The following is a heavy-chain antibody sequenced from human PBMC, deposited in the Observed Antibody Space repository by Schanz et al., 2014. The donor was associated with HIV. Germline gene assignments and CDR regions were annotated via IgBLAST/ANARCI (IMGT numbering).Heavy chain of an antibody. J-gene: IGHJ3*02. CDR2: ISSSGNTI. D-gene: IGHD6-19*01. CDR1: GITFSDYY. V-gene: IGHV3-11*01. CDR3: ARSPWLRDDGLDI. Sequence: VQLLESGGGLEQPGGSLRLSCAASGITFSDYYMSWIRQAPGKGLEWVAYISSSGNTINYADSVKGRFTISRDNAKNSLYLQLNSLRAEDTAVYYCARSPWLRDDGLDIWGQGTMVTVSS.